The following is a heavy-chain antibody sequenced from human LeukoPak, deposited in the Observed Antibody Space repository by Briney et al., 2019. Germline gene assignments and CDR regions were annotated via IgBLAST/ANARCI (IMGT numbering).Heavy chain of an antibody. Sequence: ASVKVSCKAYGYTFTGYYIHWVRQAPGQGLEWMGWINPNSGGTNYAQKFLGRVTMTRDTSIGTVYMELSRLRSDDTAVYYCARGSYCNSGSCHYDFDHWGQGTLVTVSS. CDR1: GYTFTGYY. CDR2: INPNSGGT. J-gene: IGHJ4*02. V-gene: IGHV1-2*02. D-gene: IGHD2-15*01. CDR3: ARGSYCNSGSCHYDFDH.